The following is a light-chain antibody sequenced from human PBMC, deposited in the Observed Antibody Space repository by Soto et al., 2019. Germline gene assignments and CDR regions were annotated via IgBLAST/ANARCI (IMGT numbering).Light chain of an antibody. J-gene: IGKJ3*01. CDR1: QSISSY. Sequence: DIQMTQSPSSLSASVGDRVTITCRASQSISSYLNWYQQKPGKAPKLLIYGASSLQSGVPSRFSGSGSGTDFTLTISSLQPEDFATYYCQQSFSTPRAFGPGTTVDIK. V-gene: IGKV1-39*01. CDR3: QQSFSTPRA. CDR2: GAS.